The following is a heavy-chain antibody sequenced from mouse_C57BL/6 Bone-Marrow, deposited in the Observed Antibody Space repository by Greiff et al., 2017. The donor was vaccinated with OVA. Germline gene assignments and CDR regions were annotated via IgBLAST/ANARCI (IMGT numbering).Heavy chain of an antibody. V-gene: IGHV1-55*01. Sequence: QVQLQQPGAELVKPGASVKMSCKASGYTFTSYWLTWVKQRPGQGLEWIGDIYPGSGSTNYNEKFKSKATLTVDTSSSTAYMQLSSLTSEDSAVYYDARGDYYGSSYDYFDDWGQGTTLTVSS. CDR3: ARGDYYGSSYDYFDD. D-gene: IGHD1-1*01. CDR2: IYPGSGST. J-gene: IGHJ2*01. CDR1: GYTFTSYW.